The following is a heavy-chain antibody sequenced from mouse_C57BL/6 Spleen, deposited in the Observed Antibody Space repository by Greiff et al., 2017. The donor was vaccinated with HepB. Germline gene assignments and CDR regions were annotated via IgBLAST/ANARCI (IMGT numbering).Heavy chain of an antibody. CDR1: GYTFTSYW. CDR3: ARSRVTTLVAPLGEY. Sequence: QVQLKQPGAELVKPGASVKLSCKASGYTFTSYWMQWVKQRPGQGLAWIGESDPSDSYTNYNQKFKGMATLTVDTASSTAYMQLSSLTSEDSAVYYCARSRVTTLVAPLGEYWGQGTSVTVSS. D-gene: IGHD1-1*01. CDR2: SDPSDSYT. J-gene: IGHJ4*01. V-gene: IGHV1-50*01.